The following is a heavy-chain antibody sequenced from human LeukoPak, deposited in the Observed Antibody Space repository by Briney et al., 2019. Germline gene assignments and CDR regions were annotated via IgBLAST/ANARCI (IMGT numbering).Heavy chain of an antibody. CDR1: GGSISSYY. CDR2: IYYSGST. CDR3: ARNLGGSSWVFDY. V-gene: IGHV4-59*01. D-gene: IGHD6-13*01. Sequence: SETLSLTCNVSGGSISSYYWSWIRQPPGKGLEWIGYIYYSGSTNYNPSLKSRATISVDTSKNQFSLKLSSVTAADTAVYYCARNLGGSSWVFDYWAREPWSPSPQ. J-gene: IGHJ4*02.